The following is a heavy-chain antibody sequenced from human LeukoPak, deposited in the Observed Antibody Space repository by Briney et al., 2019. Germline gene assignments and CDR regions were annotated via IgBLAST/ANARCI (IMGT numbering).Heavy chain of an antibody. D-gene: IGHD4-17*01. J-gene: IGHJ4*02. CDR3: AEGSDYGDYWPFDY. CDR1: GFTFSSYA. CDR2: ISRSGGGT. Sequence: GGSLRLSCAASGFTFSSYAMSWVRQAPGKGLEWVSDISRSGGGTDYADSVKGRFTISRDNSKNTLYLQMNSLRAEHTAVYYCAEGSDYGDYWPFDYWGQGTLVTVSS. V-gene: IGHV3-23*01.